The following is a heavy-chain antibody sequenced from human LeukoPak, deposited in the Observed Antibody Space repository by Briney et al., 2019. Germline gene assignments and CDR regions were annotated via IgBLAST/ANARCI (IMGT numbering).Heavy chain of an antibody. Sequence: PGGSLRLSCAASGFTFSSYGMHWVRQAPGKGLEWVAVIWYDGSNKYYADSVKGRFTISRDNSKNTLYLQMNSLRAEDTAVYYCAREDDYYGSGSLDYWGQGTLVTVSS. D-gene: IGHD3-10*01. V-gene: IGHV3-33*01. CDR2: IWYDGSNK. CDR3: AREDDYYGSGSLDY. J-gene: IGHJ4*02. CDR1: GFTFSSYG.